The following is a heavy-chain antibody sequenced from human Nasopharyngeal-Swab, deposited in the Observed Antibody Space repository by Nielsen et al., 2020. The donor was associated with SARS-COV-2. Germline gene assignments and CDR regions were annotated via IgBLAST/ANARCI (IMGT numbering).Heavy chain of an antibody. D-gene: IGHD3-16*01. V-gene: IGHV3-30*18. CDR1: GFTFSNYG. Sequence: GESLKTSCAASGFTFSNYGMHWVRQAPGKGLERVAVISYDGNIKSYADSVRGRFLISRDNSHNTLYLQMSRLRTEDRAVYYCAKAFGEDQLAEDAFDAWGQGTMVTVSS. CDR3: AKAFGEDQLAEDAFDA. CDR2: ISYDGNIK. J-gene: IGHJ3*01.